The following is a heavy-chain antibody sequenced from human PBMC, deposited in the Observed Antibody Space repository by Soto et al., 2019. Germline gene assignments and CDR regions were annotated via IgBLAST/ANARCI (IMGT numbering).Heavy chain of an antibody. Sequence: SETLSLTCAVSGGSISSGGYSWSWIRQPPGKGLEWIGYIYHSGSTYYNPSLKSRVTISVDRSKNQFSLKLSSVTAADTAVYYCARGGDFWSGYSFDYWGQGTLVTVSS. CDR3: ARGGDFWSGYSFDY. D-gene: IGHD3-3*01. V-gene: IGHV4-30-2*01. CDR1: GGSISSGGYS. J-gene: IGHJ4*02. CDR2: IYHSGST.